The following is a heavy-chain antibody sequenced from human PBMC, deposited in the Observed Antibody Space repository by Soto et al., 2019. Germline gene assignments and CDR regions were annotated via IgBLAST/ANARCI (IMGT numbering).Heavy chain of an antibody. CDR1: GYTFTSYG. V-gene: IGHV1-18*01. D-gene: IGHD1-26*01. CDR2: ISAYNGNT. Sequence: ASVTVSCKASGYTFTSYGIIWVRQAPGQGLEWMGWISAYNGNTNYAQKLQGRVTMTTDTSTSTAYMELRSLRSDDTAVYYCASFGSYYYGMDVWGQGTTVTVSS. CDR3: ASFGSYYYGMDV. J-gene: IGHJ6*02.